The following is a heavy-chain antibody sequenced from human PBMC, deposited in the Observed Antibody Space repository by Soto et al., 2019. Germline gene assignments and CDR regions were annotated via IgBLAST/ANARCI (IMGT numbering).Heavy chain of an antibody. CDR3: ARVRAELGYCSGASCLPYHHGMDV. J-gene: IGHJ6*02. CDR1: GYTFTSYD. CDR2: MNPNSGNT. Sequence: ASVKVSCKASGYTFTSYDINWVRQATGQGLEWMGWMNPNSGNTGYAQKFQGRVTMTRNTSISTAYMELSSLRSEDTAVYYCARVRAELGYCSGASCLPYHHGMDVWG. V-gene: IGHV1-8*01. D-gene: IGHD2-15*01.